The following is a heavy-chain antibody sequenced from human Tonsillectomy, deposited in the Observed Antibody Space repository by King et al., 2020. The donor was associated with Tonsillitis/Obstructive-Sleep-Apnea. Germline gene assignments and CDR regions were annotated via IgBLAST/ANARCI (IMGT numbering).Heavy chain of an antibody. CDR2: INHSGST. CDR1: GGSFSDYY. CDR3: ARVGTTHRSGWYVNY. J-gene: IGHJ4*02. V-gene: IGHV4-34*01. Sequence: VQLQQWGAGLLKPSETLSLTCAVYGGSFSDYYWTWIRQPPGKGLEWIGEINHSGSTNYNPSLKGRVTIEVDTSKNQFSLKLSSVTAADTAVYFCARVGTTHRSGWYVNYWGQVYLVTVSS. D-gene: IGHD6-19*01.